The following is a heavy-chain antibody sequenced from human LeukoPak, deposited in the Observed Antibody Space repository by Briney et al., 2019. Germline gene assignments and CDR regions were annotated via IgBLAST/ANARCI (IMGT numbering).Heavy chain of an antibody. V-gene: IGHV4-39*01. CDR1: GDSISSSSYY. J-gene: IGHJ4*02. Sequence: SETLSLTCTVSGDSISSSSYYWGWIRQPPGKGLEWIGGIYYSGNTYYNPSLKSRVTISVDTSKNQFSLKLSSVTAADTAVYYCARHSPWEPFDYWGQGTPVTVSS. D-gene: IGHD1-26*01. CDR3: ARHSPWEPFDY. CDR2: IYYSGNT.